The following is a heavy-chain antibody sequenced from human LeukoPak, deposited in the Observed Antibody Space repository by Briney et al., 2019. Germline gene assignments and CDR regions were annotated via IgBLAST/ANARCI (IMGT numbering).Heavy chain of an antibody. D-gene: IGHD2-21*02. J-gene: IGHJ4*02. V-gene: IGHV3-23*01. CDR1: GFTFSSYA. CDR3: AKDYCGGDCYTYYFDF. CDR2: ISGSGGST. Sequence: QPGGSLRLSCAASGFTFSSYAMSWVRQAPGKGLEWVSAISGSGGSTYYADSVKGRFTISRDNSKNTLYLQMNSLRAEDAAVYYCAKDYCGGDCYTYYFDFWGQGALVTVSS.